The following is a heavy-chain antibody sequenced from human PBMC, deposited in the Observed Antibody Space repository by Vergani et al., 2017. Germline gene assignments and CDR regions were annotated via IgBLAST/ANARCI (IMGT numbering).Heavy chain of an antibody. D-gene: IGHD2-2*01. V-gene: IGHV3-11*01. Sequence: QVQLVESGGGVVQPGRSLRLSCAASGFTFSDYYMIWIRQAPGKGLEWVSYISSSGNTMFYADSVKGRFTISRDNAKNSLYLQMNSLRAEDTAVYYCGSAVRFDCWGQGTLVTVSS. CDR3: GSAVRFDC. J-gene: IGHJ4*02. CDR1: GFTFSDYY. CDR2: ISSSGNTM.